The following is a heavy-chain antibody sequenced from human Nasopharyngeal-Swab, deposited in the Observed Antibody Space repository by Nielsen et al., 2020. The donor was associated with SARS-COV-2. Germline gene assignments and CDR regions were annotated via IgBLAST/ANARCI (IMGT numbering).Heavy chain of an antibody. CDR1: GYTFTGYY. CDR3: AREDSYNKKDAFDI. Sequence: SVTVSCKASGYTFTGYYMHWVRQAPGQGLEWMGRINPNSGGTNYAQKFQGRVTMTRDTSISTAYMELSRLRSDDTAVYYCAREDSYNKKDAFDIWGQGTMVTVSS. V-gene: IGHV1-2*06. D-gene: IGHD5-24*01. J-gene: IGHJ3*02. CDR2: INPNSGGT.